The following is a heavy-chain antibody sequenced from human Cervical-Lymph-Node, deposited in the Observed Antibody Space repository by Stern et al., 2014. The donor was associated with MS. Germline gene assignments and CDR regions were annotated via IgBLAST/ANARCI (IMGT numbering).Heavy chain of an antibody. Sequence: VQLVESGGGVVQPGRSLRLSCAASGFTFSSYGMHWVRQAPGKGLEWVAVIWYDGSNKYYADSVKGRFTISRDNSKNTLYLQMNSLRAEDTAVYYCARDMLDYDFWSGYLQNYYYYGMDVWGQGTTVTVSS. J-gene: IGHJ6*02. CDR3: ARDMLDYDFWSGYLQNYYYYGMDV. D-gene: IGHD3-3*01. CDR2: IWYDGSNK. CDR1: GFTFSSYG. V-gene: IGHV3-33*01.